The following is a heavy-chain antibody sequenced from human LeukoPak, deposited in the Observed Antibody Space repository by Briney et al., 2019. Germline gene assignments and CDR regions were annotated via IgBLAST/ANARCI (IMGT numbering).Heavy chain of an antibody. V-gene: IGHV4-39*01. CDR3: ARQTYYYDSSGHPYWYFDL. D-gene: IGHD3-22*01. J-gene: IGHJ2*01. Sequence: SETLSLTCTVSGVSISSSSYYWGWIRQPPGKGLEWIGTIYYSGSTYYNPSLKSRLTMSVDTSKNQFSLKLSSVTVADTAIYYCARQTYYYDSSGHPYWYFDLWGRGTRVTVSS. CDR2: IYYSGST. CDR1: GVSISSSSYY.